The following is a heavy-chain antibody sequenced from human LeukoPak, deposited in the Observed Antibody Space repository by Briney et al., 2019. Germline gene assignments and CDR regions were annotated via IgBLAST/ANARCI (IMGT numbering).Heavy chain of an antibody. CDR3: ARGGASRPDY. J-gene: IGHJ4*02. Sequence: PGGSQRLSCVGSGFTFSNYGMNWVRQAPGKGLEWVSYISSSRTSISYADSVKGRFTVSRDNAERSLCLQMNSLRVEDTAIYYCARGGASRPDYWGQGVLVTVSS. D-gene: IGHD6-6*01. CDR1: GFTFSNYG. CDR2: ISSSRTSI. V-gene: IGHV3-21*01.